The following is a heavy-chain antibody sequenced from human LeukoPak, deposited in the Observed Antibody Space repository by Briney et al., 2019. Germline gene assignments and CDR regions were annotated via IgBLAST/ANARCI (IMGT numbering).Heavy chain of an antibody. J-gene: IGHJ4*02. D-gene: IGHD3-22*01. CDR3: VTFTYDSSGYSFEVADY. Sequence: GASVKVSCKVSGYTLTELSMHWVRQAPGKGLEWMGGFDPEDGETIYAQKFQGRVTMTEDTSTDTAYMELSSLRSEDTAVYYRVTFTYDSSGYSFEVADYWGQGTLVTVSS. CDR2: FDPEDGET. V-gene: IGHV1-24*01. CDR1: GYTLTELS.